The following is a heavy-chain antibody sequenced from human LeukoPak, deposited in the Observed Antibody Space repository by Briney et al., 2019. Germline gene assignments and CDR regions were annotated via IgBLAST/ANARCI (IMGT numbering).Heavy chain of an antibody. Sequence: GGSLRLSCAASGFTFSSYAMSWVRQAPGKGLEWVSAISGSGGSTYYADSVKGRFTISRDNSKNTLYLQMNSLRAEDTAVYYCAKSSLEWLVAPDFDYWGLGTLVTVSS. CDR3: AKSSLEWLVAPDFDY. CDR2: ISGSGGST. CDR1: GFTFSSYA. D-gene: IGHD6-19*01. V-gene: IGHV3-23*01. J-gene: IGHJ4*02.